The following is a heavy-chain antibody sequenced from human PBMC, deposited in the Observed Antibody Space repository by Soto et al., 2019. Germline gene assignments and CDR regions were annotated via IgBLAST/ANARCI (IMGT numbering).Heavy chain of an antibody. CDR3: ARADIVVVVAATPDQYYYYGMDV. CDR1: GGTFSSYA. Sequence: QVQLVQSGAEVKKPGSSVKVSCKASGGTFSSYAISWVRQAPGQGLEWMGGIIPIFGTANYAQKFQGRVTITADESTSTAYMELSSLRSEDTAVYYCARADIVVVVAATPDQYYYYGMDVWGQGTTVTVSS. D-gene: IGHD2-15*01. V-gene: IGHV1-69*01. J-gene: IGHJ6*02. CDR2: IIPIFGTA.